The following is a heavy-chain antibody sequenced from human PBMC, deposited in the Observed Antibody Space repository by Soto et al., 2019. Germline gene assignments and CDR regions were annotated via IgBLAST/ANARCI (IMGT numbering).Heavy chain of an antibody. V-gene: IGHV1-69*13. D-gene: IGHD3-10*01. J-gene: IGHJ6*02. CDR3: ARTQCSPNYYGSGSFWLYFYYYGMDV. Sequence: SVKVSCKASGGTFSSYAISWVRQAPGQGLEWMGGIIPIFGTANYAQKFQGRVTITADESTSTAYMELSSLRSEDTAVYYCARTQCSPNYYGSGSFWLYFYYYGMDVWGQGTTVTVSS. CDR1: GGTFSSYA. CDR2: IIPIFGTA.